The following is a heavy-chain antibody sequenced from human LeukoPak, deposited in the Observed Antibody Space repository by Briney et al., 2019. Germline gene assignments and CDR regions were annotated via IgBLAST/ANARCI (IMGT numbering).Heavy chain of an antibody. J-gene: IGHJ3*02. D-gene: IGHD7-27*01. V-gene: IGHV1-69*04. CDR2: IIPILGIA. CDR1: GGTFSSYA. CDR3: ARERSENWGSLTYAYDI. Sequence: SVKVSCKASGGTFSSYAISWVRQAPGQGLEWMGRIIPILGIAKYAQKFQGRVTITADKTTRTAYMELSGLRSEDTAVYYCARERSENWGSLTYAYDIWGQGTMVTVSS.